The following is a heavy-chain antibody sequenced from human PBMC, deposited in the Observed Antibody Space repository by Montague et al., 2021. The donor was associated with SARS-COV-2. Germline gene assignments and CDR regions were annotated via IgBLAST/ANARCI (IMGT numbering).Heavy chain of an antibody. J-gene: IGHJ5*02. CDR2: INHSGST. V-gene: IGHV4-34*01. Sequence: SETLSLTCAVYGGSFSGYYWSWIRQPPGKGLEWIGGINHSGSTNYNPSLKSRVTISVDTSKNQFSLKLSSVTAADTAVYYCARRNYYGSGSYYSSGFDPWGQGTLVTVSS. CDR1: GGSFSGYY. D-gene: IGHD3-10*01. CDR3: ARRNYYGSGSYYSSGFDP.